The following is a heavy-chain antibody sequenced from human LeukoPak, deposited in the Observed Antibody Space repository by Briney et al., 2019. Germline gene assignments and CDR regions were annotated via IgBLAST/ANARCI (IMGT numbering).Heavy chain of an antibody. J-gene: IGHJ5*02. CDR3: ARSGYGSGSYSNWFDP. CDR1: GGSLSSGGYS. Sequence: SETLSLTCAVSGGSLSSGGYSWSWIRQPPGNGLEWNGYIYHSGSTYYNPSLKRRVTISVDRSKNQFSLKLSSVTAADTAVYYCARSGYGSGSYSNWFDPWGQGTLVTVSS. CDR2: IYHSGST. D-gene: IGHD3-10*01. V-gene: IGHV4-30-2*01.